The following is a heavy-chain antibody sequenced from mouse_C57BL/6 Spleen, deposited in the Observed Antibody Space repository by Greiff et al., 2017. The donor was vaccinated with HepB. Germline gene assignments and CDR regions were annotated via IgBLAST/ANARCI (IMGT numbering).Heavy chain of an antibody. V-gene: IGHV1-39*01. J-gene: IGHJ4*01. Sequence: VQLQQSGPELVKPGASVKISCKASGYSFTDYNMNWVTQSNGKSLEWIGVINPNYGTTSYNQKFKGKATLTVDQSASTAYMQLNSLTSEDSAVYYCARQALPIRDYYAMDYWGQGTSVTVSS. CDR2: INPNYGTT. CDR1: GYSFTDYN. CDR3: ARQALPIRDYYAMDY.